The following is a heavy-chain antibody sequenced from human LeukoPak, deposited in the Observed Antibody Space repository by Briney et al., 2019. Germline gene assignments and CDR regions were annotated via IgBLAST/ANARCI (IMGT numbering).Heavy chain of an antibody. CDR1: GYTFTSYD. CDR3: ARGPTLSSLRFLEWLILDWFDP. CDR2: MNPNSGNT. D-gene: IGHD3-3*01. Sequence: ASVKVSFKASGYTFTSYDINWVRQATGQGLEWMGWMNPNSGNTGYAQKFQGRVTMTRNTSISTAYMELSSLRSEDTAVYYCARGPTLSSLRFLEWLILDWFDPWGQGTLVTVSS. J-gene: IGHJ5*02. V-gene: IGHV1-8*01.